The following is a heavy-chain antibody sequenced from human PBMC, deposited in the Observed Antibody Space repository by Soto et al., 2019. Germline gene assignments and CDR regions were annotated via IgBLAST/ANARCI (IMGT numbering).Heavy chain of an antibody. CDR3: AKDRDVVATIFDAFDI. CDR1: GFTFSSYG. J-gene: IGHJ3*02. Sequence: QVQLVESGGGVVQPGRSLRLSCAASGFTFSSYGMHWVRQAPGKGLEWVAVISYDGRNKYYADSVKGRFTISRDNSKNTLYLQMNGLRAEDTAVYYCAKDRDVVATIFDAFDIWGQGTMVTVSS. D-gene: IGHD5-12*01. CDR2: ISYDGRNK. V-gene: IGHV3-30*18.